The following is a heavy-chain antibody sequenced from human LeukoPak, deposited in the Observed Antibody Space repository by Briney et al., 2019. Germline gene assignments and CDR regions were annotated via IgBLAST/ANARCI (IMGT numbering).Heavy chain of an antibody. D-gene: IGHD6-19*01. CDR1: GYTFTGYY. V-gene: IGHV1-2*02. J-gene: IGHJ4*02. CDR3: ARTSGGIAVAGPPWIDY. Sequence: ASVKVSCKASGYTFTGYYMHWVRQAPGQGLEWMGWINPNSGGTNYAQKFQGRVTMTRDTSISTAYMELSRLRSDDTAVYYCARTSGGIAVAGPPWIDYWGQGTLVTVSS. CDR2: INPNSGGT.